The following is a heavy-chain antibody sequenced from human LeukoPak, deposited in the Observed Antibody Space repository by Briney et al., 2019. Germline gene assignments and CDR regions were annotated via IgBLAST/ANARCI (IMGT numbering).Heavy chain of an antibody. CDR3: ARVGVVVVAANFDY. Sequence: GSLRLSCAASEFIVSANYMSWVRQPPGKGLEWIGSIYYSGSTYYNPSLKSRVTISVDTSKNQFSLKLSSVTAADTAVYYCARVGVVVVAANFDYWGQGTLVTVSS. CDR1: EFIVSANY. V-gene: IGHV4-38-2*01. CDR2: IYYSGST. J-gene: IGHJ4*02. D-gene: IGHD2-15*01.